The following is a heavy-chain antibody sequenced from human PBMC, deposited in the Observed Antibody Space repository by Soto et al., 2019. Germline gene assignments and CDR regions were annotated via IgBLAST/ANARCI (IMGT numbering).Heavy chain of an antibody. Sequence: QVQLQESGPGLVKPSETLSLTCTVSGGSVSSGSYYWSWIRQPPGKGLEWIGYIYYSGSTNYNPSLKSRVTPSVETSKNQFSLKLSSVTAADTAVYYCARFLGEQLAPFDYWGQGTLVTVSS. V-gene: IGHV4-61*01. D-gene: IGHD6-6*01. CDR1: GGSVSSGSYY. CDR3: ARFLGEQLAPFDY. CDR2: IYYSGST. J-gene: IGHJ4*02.